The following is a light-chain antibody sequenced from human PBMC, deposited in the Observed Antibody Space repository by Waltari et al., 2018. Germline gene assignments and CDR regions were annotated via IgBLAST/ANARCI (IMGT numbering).Light chain of an antibody. CDR2: DDS. J-gene: IGLJ3*02. V-gene: IGLV3-21*02. CDR3: QVWDNSNDRPV. Sequence: SYVVTQPPSVSVAPRQTARITCGGNNIRTKSVQWYQQKPGQAPLLVVYDDSDRPSGIPGRFSGSNSGNTATLTISGIDAGDEADYYCQVWDNSNDRPVFGGGTKLTVL. CDR1: NIRTKS.